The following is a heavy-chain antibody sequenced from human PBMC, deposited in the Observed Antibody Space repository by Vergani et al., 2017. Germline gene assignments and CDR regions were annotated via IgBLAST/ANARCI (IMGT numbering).Heavy chain of an antibody. V-gene: IGHV3-7*01. D-gene: IGHD3-3*01. CDR2: IKQDGSVK. CDR3: ARARKFRFGVVWENWFDP. CDR1: GFTFSSYW. J-gene: IGHJ5*02. Sequence: EVQLVESGGALVQPGGSLRLSCAASGFTFSSYWMTWVRQAPGKGLEWVANIKQDGSVKYYVDSVKGRFTISRDNAKNSLYLQMNSLRAEDTAVYYCARARKFRFGVVWENWFDPWGQGTLVTVSS.